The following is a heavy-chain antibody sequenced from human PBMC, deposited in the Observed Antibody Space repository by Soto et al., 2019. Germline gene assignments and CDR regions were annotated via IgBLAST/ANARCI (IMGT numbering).Heavy chain of an antibody. Sequence: SQTLSVTWTGSGGSISSYCWSLIRQPPGKGLEWIGYIYYSGSTNYNPSLKSRVTISVDTSKNQFSLKLSSVTAADTAVYNCESGSDAYQLNDYFDYWGQGILLTVX. V-gene: IGHV4-59*08. CDR3: ESGSDAYQLNDYFDY. CDR1: GGSISSYC. CDR2: IYYSGST. J-gene: IGHJ4*02. D-gene: IGHD2-2*01.